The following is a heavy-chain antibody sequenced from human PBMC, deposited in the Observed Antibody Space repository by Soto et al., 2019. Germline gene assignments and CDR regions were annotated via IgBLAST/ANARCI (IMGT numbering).Heavy chain of an antibody. J-gene: IGHJ4*02. CDR3: ARSGDYVAFDY. Sequence: QVQLQESGPGLVKPSQTLSLTCTVSGDSFSSGDYKWSWIRQPPGKGLEWIGYIYYSGYTYNNPSLKSRLTMSVDTSKTQFSLKLRSVTAADTAVYYCARSGDYVAFDYWGQGTLVTVSS. V-gene: IGHV4-30-4*01. CDR2: IYYSGYT. D-gene: IGHD4-17*01. CDR1: GDSFSSGDYK.